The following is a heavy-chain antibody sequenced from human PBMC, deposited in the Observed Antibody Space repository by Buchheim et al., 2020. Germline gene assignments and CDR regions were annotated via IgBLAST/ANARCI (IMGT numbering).Heavy chain of an antibody. D-gene: IGHD3-3*01. J-gene: IGHJ5*02. CDR2: IYYSGST. CDR1: GGSISSYY. V-gene: IGHV4-59*12. Sequence: QVQLQESGPGLVKPSETLSLTCTVSGGSISSYYWSWIRQPPGKGLEWIGYIYYSGSTNYNPSLKSRVTISVDTSKNQFSLKLSSVTAADTAVYYCARREFWSGSSQWFDPWGQGTL. CDR3: ARREFWSGSSQWFDP.